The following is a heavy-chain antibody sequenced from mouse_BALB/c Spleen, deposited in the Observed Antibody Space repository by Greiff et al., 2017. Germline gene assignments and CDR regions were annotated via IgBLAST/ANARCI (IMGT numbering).Heavy chain of an antibody. J-gene: IGHJ3*01. CDR3: ARDPN. Sequence: EVQLQQSGGGLVKPGGSLKLSCAASGFTFSDYYMYWVRQTPEKRLEWVATISDGGSYTYYPDSVKGRFTISRDNAKNNLYLQMSSLKSEDTAMYYCARDPNWGQGTLVTVSA. CDR1: GFTFSDYY. CDR2: ISDGGSYT. V-gene: IGHV5-4*02.